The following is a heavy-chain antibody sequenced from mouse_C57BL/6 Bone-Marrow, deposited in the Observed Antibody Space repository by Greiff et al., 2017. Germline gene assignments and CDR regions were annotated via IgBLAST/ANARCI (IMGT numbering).Heavy chain of an antibody. CDR2: INPNYGTT. V-gene: IGHV1-39*01. CDR3: ARCYDYDYAMDY. Sequence: VQLQQSGPELVKPGASVQISCKASGYSFTDSNMNWVKLSNGKSLEWLGVINPNYGTTSSNQKFTGKATLAVDQSSSTAYMQLTSLTSEDSAVYYCARCYDYDYAMDYWGQGTSVTDSS. J-gene: IGHJ4*01. D-gene: IGHD2-4*01. CDR1: GYSFTDSN.